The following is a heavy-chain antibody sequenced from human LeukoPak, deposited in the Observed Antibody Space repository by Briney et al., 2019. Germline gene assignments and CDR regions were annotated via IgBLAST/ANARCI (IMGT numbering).Heavy chain of an antibody. CDR1: GYTFTSYY. CDR3: ARDFEAVAGTNY. J-gene: IGHJ4*02. Sequence: ASVKVSCKASGYTFTSYYMHWVRQAPGQGLEWMGIINPSGGSTSYAQKFQGRVTMTRDMSTSTVYMDLSSLRSDDTAVYYCARDFEAVAGTNYWGQGTLVTVSS. V-gene: IGHV1-46*01. D-gene: IGHD6-19*01. CDR2: INPSGGST.